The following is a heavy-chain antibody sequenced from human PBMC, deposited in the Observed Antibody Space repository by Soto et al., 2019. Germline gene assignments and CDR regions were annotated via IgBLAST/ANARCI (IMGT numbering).Heavy chain of an antibody. CDR2: INSDGSST. J-gene: IGHJ4*02. Sequence: GGSLRLSCAASGFIFSSYWMHWVRQAPGKGLEWVSRINSDGSSTYYADSVKGRFTISRDNSKNTLFLQMSSLRAEDTAVYFCARDWGYCSGGFCQRQSPFYFDYRGQGALVTVSS. CDR1: GFIFSSYW. D-gene: IGHD2-15*01. V-gene: IGHV3-74*01. CDR3: ARDWGYCSGGFCQRQSPFYFDY.